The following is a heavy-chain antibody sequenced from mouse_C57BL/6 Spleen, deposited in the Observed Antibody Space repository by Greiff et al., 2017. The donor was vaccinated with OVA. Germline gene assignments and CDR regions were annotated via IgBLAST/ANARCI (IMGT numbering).Heavy chain of an antibody. CDR3: AKLGRLDYFDY. D-gene: IGHD4-1*01. J-gene: IGHJ2*01. V-gene: IGHV1-52*01. CDR2: IDPSDSET. CDR1: GYTFTSYW. Sequence: VQLQQPGAELVRPGSSVKLSCKASGYTFTSYWMHWVKQRPIQGLEWIGNIDPSDSETHYNQKFKDKATLTVDKSSSTAYMQLSSLTSEDSAVYYCAKLGRLDYFDYWGQGTTLTVSS.